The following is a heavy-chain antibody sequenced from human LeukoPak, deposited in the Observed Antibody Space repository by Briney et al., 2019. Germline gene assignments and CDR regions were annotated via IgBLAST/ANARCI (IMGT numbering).Heavy chain of an antibody. CDR1: GYAFTSYG. Sequence: ASVKVSCKASGYAFTSYGISWVRQAPGQGLEWMGWISVYNGNTNYAQKFQGRVTMTTDTSTSTAYMELRSLRSDDTAVYYCARDQARYFDWLLQSTEGFDIWGQGTMVIVSS. CDR3: ARDQARYFDWLLQSTEGFDI. J-gene: IGHJ3*02. D-gene: IGHD3-9*01. V-gene: IGHV1-18*01. CDR2: ISVYNGNT.